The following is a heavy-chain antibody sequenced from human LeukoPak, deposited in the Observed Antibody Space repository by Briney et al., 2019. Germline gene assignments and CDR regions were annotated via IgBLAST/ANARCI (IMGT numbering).Heavy chain of an antibody. J-gene: IGHJ5*02. D-gene: IGHD3-3*01. CDR3: ARVRHYDLNWFDP. Sequence: ASVKVSCKASGGTFSSYAISWVRQAPGQGLEWMGGIIPIFGTANYAQKFQGRVTITADESTSTAYMELSSLRSEDTAVYYCARVRHYDLNWFDPRGQGTLVTVSS. CDR2: IIPIFGTA. CDR1: GGTFSSYA. V-gene: IGHV1-69*13.